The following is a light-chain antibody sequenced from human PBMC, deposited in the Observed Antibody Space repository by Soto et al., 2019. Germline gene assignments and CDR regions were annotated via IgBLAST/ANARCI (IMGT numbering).Light chain of an antibody. CDR3: QQYDNWWT. CDR2: GAS. Sequence: EVVMTQSPATLSVSPGERATLSCRASQSVSNNLAWYQQKPGQAPRLLIYGASTRATGIPARFSGSGSGTDFTLTISSVQSEDCAVYYCQQYDNWWTFGQGTKVEIK. CDR1: QSVSNN. V-gene: IGKV3-15*01. J-gene: IGKJ1*01.